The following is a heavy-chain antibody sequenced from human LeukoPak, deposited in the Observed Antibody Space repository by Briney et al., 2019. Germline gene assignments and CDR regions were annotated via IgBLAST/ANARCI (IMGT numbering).Heavy chain of an antibody. Sequence: KTGESLKISFQTPAYSFTDYWIGWVRQMPGKGLEWMGIIYPGDSDTRYSPSFQGQVTISADKSIRTAYLQLSLKASDTAIYYCASSDRLRCYGEPRRPFYYGMDVWRQGTTVTVS. CDR2: IYPGDSDT. V-gene: IGHV5-51*01. J-gene: IGHJ6*02. D-gene: IGHD1-14*01. CDR1: AYSFTDYW. CDR3: ASSDRLRCYGEPRRPFYYGMDV.